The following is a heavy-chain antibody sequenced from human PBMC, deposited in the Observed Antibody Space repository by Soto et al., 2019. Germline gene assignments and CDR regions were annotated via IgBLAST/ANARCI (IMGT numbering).Heavy chain of an antibody. CDR1: NDSLSSHF. CDR3: AGASSRVSSVVAAY. J-gene: IGHJ4*02. Sequence: ASVKVSCKASNDSLSSHFIHWVRQAPGEGLEWMGITNPGPNGASYSKEFQGRLTLTSDMPSRTVYMQLSNLRSDDTAVYYCAGASSRVSSVVAAYWGQGTLVSVSS. CDR2: TNPGPNGA. V-gene: IGHV1-46*01. D-gene: IGHD2-15*01.